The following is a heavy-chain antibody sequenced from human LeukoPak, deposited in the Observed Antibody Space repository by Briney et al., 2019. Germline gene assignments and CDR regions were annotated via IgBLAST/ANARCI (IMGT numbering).Heavy chain of an antibody. CDR2: ISSSSSYI. CDR1: GFTFSSYS. CDR3: ATQPQAAAVDGMDV. Sequence: GGSLRLSCAASGFTFSSYSMNWVRQAPGKGLEWVSSISSSSSYIYYADSVKGRFTISRDNAKNTLYLQMNSLRAEDTAVYYCATQPQAAAVDGMDVWGQGTTVTVSS. V-gene: IGHV3-21*01. J-gene: IGHJ6*02. D-gene: IGHD6-13*01.